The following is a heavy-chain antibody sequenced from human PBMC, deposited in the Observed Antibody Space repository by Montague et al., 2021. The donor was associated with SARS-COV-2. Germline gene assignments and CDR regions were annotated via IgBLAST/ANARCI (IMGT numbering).Heavy chain of an antibody. D-gene: IGHD5-24*01. Sequence: SVKVSCKASGGTFSTYPISWVRQAPGHGLEWMGRIIPILGIANYAQNFQGRVTITADKSTSTAYMELSSLRSEDTALYYCATKERGAFDIWGQGTMVTVSS. CDR1: GGTFSTYP. V-gene: IGHV1-69*02. CDR3: ATKERGAFDI. CDR2: IIPILGIA. J-gene: IGHJ3*02.